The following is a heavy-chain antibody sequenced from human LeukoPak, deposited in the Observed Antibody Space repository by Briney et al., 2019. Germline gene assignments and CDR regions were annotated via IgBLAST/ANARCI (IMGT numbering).Heavy chain of an antibody. V-gene: IGHV3-53*01. Sequence: SGGSLRLSCAGSGFYVSANYMNWVRQAPGKGLEWVSILYSGGTTYYADSVKGRFTVSRESSKNTLLLHMTSLRAEDAAVYYCARVGDHYHWYLDLWGRGTLVTASS. CDR2: LYSGGTT. CDR3: ARVGDHYHWYLDL. CDR1: GFYVSANY. J-gene: IGHJ2*01. D-gene: IGHD3-10*01.